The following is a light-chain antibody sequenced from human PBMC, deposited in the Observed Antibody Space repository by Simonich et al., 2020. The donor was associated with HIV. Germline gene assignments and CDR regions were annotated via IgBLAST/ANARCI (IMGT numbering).Light chain of an antibody. J-gene: IGKJ3*01. Sequence: DIQMTQSPSSLSASVGDRVTITCRASQSISSYLNWYQQKPGKAPKRLIYAASSLQSGVPSRFSGSGSGTDFTLTISSLQPADFATYYCQQSYSTPLFTFGPGTKVDIK. CDR2: AAS. CDR1: QSISSY. CDR3: QQSYSTPLFT. V-gene: IGKV1-39*01.